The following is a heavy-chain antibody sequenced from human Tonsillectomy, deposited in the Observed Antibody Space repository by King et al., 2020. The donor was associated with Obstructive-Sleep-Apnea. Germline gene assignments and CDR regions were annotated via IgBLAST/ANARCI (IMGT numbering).Heavy chain of an antibody. CDR3: AKGGNSSRWS. CDR1: GFTFDDYA. D-gene: IGHD6-13*01. V-gene: IGHV3-9*01. Sequence: VQLVESGGGLVQPGRSLRLSCAASGFTFDDYAMHWVRQAPGKGLEWVSCISCNGGSIDYADSVKGRFTISRDNAKNSLYLQMNSLRAEDTALYYCAKGGNSSRWSWGQGTLVTVSS. CDR2: ISCNGGSI. J-gene: IGHJ4*02.